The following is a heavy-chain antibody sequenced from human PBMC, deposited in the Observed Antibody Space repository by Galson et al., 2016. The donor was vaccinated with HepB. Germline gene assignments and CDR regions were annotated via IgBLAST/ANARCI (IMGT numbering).Heavy chain of an antibody. V-gene: IGHV4-34*01. J-gene: IGHJ4*02. CDR3: ARRDLSCSSIGCTIDY. CDR1: GGSFSDYY. Sequence: SETLSLTCAVYGGSFSDYYWTWIRQPPGKGLEWIGEITHSGSTNYNSSLKSRVTISVDTSKNQFSLKLTSVTAADRAVYYCARRDLSCSSIGCTIDYWGQGTRVTVSS. D-gene: IGHD2-2*01. CDR2: ITHSGST.